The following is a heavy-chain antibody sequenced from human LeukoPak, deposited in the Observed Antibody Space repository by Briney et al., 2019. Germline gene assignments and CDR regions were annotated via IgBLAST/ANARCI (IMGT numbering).Heavy chain of an antibody. CDR3: ARANPYDNKGYSPELRY. J-gene: IGHJ4*02. D-gene: IGHD3-10*01. V-gene: IGHV1-2*02. Sequence: ASVQVSCRTSGYSFTSFYIHWLRQAPGQGFEWIGWSDPNTGATKYENFQGRVTMTTDTSTRTAYMDLTRLTSDDTAVYYCARANPYDNKGYSPELRYWGQGTLVTVSS. CDR2: SDPNTGAT. CDR1: GYSFTSFY.